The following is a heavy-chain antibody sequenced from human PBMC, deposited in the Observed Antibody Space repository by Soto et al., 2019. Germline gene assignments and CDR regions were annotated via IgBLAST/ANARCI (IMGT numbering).Heavy chain of an antibody. CDR3: AKVNWGDSSGYYSYDAFDI. V-gene: IGHV3-23*01. J-gene: IGHJ3*02. CDR2: ISGSGGST. Sequence: GGSLRLSCAASGFTFSSYAMSWVRQAPGKGLEWVSAISGSGGSTYYADSVKGRFTISRDNSKNTLYLQMNSLRAEDTAVYYCAKVNWGDSSGYYSYDAFDIWGQGTMVTVSS. D-gene: IGHD3-22*01. CDR1: GFTFSSYA.